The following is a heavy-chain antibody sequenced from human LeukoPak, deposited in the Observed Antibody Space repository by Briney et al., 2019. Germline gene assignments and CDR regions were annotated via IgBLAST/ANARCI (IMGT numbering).Heavy chain of an antibody. CDR1: GGSISSSTW. CDR2: VFHSGST. Sequence: SETLSLTCAVSGGSISSSTWWSWVRQPPGKGLEWIGEVFHSGSTNYNPSLKSRVTISVDKSKNQFSLKLSSVTAADTAVYYCARNPGSDNPEWWGQGTLVTVSS. CDR3: ARNPGSDNPEW. J-gene: IGHJ4*02. D-gene: IGHD2-21*02. V-gene: IGHV4-4*02.